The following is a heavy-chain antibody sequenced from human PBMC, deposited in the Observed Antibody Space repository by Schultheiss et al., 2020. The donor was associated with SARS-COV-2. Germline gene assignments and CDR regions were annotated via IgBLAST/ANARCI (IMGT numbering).Heavy chain of an antibody. D-gene: IGHD6-19*01. CDR3: ARAKGRVEPYSSGWFGAYYYYGLDV. CDR2: IDHSGST. V-gene: IGHV4-34*01. Sequence: SETLSLTCAVYGGSFGGYYWNWIRQSPGKGLEWIGEIDHSGSTNYNPSLKSPVTISVDTFKNQFSLKLSSVTAADTAVYYCARAKGRVEPYSSGWFGAYYYYGLDVWGQGTTVTVSS. J-gene: IGHJ6*02. CDR1: GGSFGGYY.